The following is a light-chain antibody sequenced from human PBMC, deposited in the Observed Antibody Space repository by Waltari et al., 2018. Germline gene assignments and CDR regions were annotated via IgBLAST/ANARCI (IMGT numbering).Light chain of an antibody. V-gene: IGLV2-14*01. Sequence: QSALTQPASVSGSPGQSLPISCPGSHTDVGAYGHVSWYQHHPGKAPKLIIYEVTDRPSGISNRFSASKSDDTASLTISGLQPEDEATYYCSSCSYEPTTTVIFGGGTKVTVL. J-gene: IGLJ2*01. CDR1: HTDVGAYGH. CDR2: EVT. CDR3: SSCSYEPTTTVI.